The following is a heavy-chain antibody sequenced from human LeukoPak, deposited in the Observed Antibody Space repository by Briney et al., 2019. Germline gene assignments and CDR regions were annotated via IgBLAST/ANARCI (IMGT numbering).Heavy chain of an antibody. J-gene: IGHJ3*02. CDR1: GFTFSSYA. CDR2: ISYDGSYK. CDR3: AVLIVVVITRDAFDI. V-gene: IGHV3-30*04. Sequence: PGRSLRLSCAASGFTFSSYAVHWVRQAPGKGLEWVAVISYDGSYKYYADSVKGRFTISRDNSKNTLYLQMNSLRAEDTAVYYCAVLIVVVITRDAFDIWGQGTTVTVSS. D-gene: IGHD3-22*01.